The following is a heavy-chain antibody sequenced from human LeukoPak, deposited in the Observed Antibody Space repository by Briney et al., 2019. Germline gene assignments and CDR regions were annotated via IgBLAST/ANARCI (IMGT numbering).Heavy chain of an antibody. J-gene: IGHJ4*02. D-gene: IGHD2-21*01. CDR1: GDSISSSNYY. CDR2: ISYSGST. V-gene: IGHV4-39*01. Sequence: PSETLSLTCTVSGDSISSSNYYWGGIRQPPGKGLEWIGSISYSGSTYYNPSLKSRVTISVDTSKNQFSLKLSSVTAADTAVYYCVRGSTLRHYQYWGQGTLVTVSS. CDR3: VRGSTLRHYQY.